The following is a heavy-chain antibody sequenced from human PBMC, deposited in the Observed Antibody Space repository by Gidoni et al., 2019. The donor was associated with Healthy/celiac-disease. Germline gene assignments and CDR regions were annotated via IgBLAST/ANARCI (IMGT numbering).Heavy chain of an antibody. CDR3: AKATGTTFYYYMDV. V-gene: IGHV3-23*01. CDR2: IRDSGGST. D-gene: IGHD1-7*01. J-gene: IGHJ6*03. Sequence: EVQLLESGGGLVQPGGSLRLTCAASGCPFSSYAMSWVPPAPGKGLEWVSSIRDSGGSTYYADSVKGRFTISRDNSKSTLYLQMNSLRAEDTAVYYCAKATGTTFYYYMDVWGKGTTVTVSS. CDR1: GCPFSSYA.